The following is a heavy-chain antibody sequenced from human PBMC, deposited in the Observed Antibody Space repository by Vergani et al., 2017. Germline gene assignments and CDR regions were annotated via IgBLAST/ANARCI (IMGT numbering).Heavy chain of an antibody. D-gene: IGHD1-26*01. Sequence: EVQLLESGGGLVQPGGSLRLSCAASGFTFSSYAMSWVRQAPGKGLEWVSAISGSGGSTYYADSVKGRFTISRDNSKSTLLLQMNSLKVEDTAVYYCVKVVGSYFDDWGQGTLVTVSS. J-gene: IGHJ4*02. CDR1: GFTFSSYA. CDR3: VKVVGSYFDD. V-gene: IGHV3-23*01. CDR2: ISGSGGST.